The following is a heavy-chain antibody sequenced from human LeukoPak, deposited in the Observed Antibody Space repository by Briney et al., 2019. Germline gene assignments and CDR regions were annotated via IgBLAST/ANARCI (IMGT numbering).Heavy chain of an antibody. Sequence: GGSLRLSCAASGFTFSDYYMSWIRQAPGKGLEWVSYISSSGSTIYYADSVKGRLTISRDNAKNSLYLQMNSLRAEDTAVYYCARAIYSGSYSGAFDIWGQGTMVTVSS. CDR2: ISSSGSTI. V-gene: IGHV3-11*01. D-gene: IGHD1-26*01. CDR1: GFTFSDYY. J-gene: IGHJ3*02. CDR3: ARAIYSGSYSGAFDI.